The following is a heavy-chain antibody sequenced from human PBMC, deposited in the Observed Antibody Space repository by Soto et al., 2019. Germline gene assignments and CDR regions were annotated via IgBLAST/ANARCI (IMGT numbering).Heavy chain of an antibody. CDR3: AKSTYDVWSGYLHYHGMDV. V-gene: IGHV3-23*01. Sequence: GGSLRLSCAASGFTFSSYAMSWVRQAPGKGLEWVSAISGSGGSTYYADSVKGRFTISRDNSKNTLYLQMNSLRAEDTAVHYCAKSTYDVWSGYLHYHGMDVWGQGTTVTLSS. J-gene: IGHJ6*02. CDR1: GFTFSSYA. D-gene: IGHD3-3*01. CDR2: ISGSGGST.